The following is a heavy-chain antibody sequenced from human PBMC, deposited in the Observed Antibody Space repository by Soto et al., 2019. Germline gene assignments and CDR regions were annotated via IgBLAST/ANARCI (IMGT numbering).Heavy chain of an antibody. CDR1: GYTFTSYD. V-gene: IGHV1-8*01. D-gene: IGHD2-2*01. CDR3: ARGEDIVVVPAAMGGRYYYYYYMDV. J-gene: IGHJ6*03. Sequence: ASVKVSCKASGYTFTSYDINWVRQATGQGLEWMGWMNPNSGNTGYAQKFQGRVTMTRNTSLSTAYMELSSLRSEDTAVYYCARGEDIVVVPAAMGGRYYYYYYMDVWGKGTTVTVSS. CDR2: MNPNSGNT.